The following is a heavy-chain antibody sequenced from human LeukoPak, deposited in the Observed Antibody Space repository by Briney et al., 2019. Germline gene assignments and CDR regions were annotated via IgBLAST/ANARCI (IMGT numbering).Heavy chain of an antibody. V-gene: IGHV3-74*01. CDR1: GFTFSSYW. CDR2: INGDGRNI. D-gene: IGHD3-9*01. CDR3: TRDLMDYDVSTGLHHYYMDV. J-gene: IGHJ6*02. Sequence: GGSLRLSCVASGFTFSSYWMHWVRRDPRKGLVWVSRINGDGRNINYADSVRGRFTISRDNAKNTLYLQMDTLRVEDTAVYYCTRDLMDYDVSTGLHHYYMDVWGQGTTVTVSS.